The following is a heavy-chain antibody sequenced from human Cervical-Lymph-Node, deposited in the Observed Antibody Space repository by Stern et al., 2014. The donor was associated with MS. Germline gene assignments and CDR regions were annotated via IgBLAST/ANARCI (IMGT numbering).Heavy chain of an antibody. Sequence: QVTLRESGPTLVKPTQTLTLTCTFSGFSLSTSGVGVGWIRQPPGKALDXLALIYWDDDKRYSPSLKSRLTITKATAKNQVVLTMTNMDPVDTATYYCAHTIVGATAPNWFDPWGQGTLVTVSS. V-gene: IGHV2-5*02. J-gene: IGHJ5*02. CDR2: IYWDDDK. D-gene: IGHD1-26*01. CDR1: GFSLSTSGVG. CDR3: AHTIVGATAPNWFDP.